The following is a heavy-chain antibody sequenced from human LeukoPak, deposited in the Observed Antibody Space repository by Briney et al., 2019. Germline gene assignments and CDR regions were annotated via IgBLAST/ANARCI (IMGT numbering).Heavy chain of an antibody. CDR2: INPSGGST. CDR1: GYTFTSYF. J-gene: IGHJ4*02. V-gene: IGHV1-46*01. D-gene: IGHD1-26*01. Sequence: ASVKVSCKASGYTFTSYFMHWVRQAPGQGLEWMGIINPSGGSTSYAQKYQVRVTMTRDMSTSTVYMELSSLRSEATAVYYCARASDSGSSHFDYWGQGTLVTVSS. CDR3: ARASDSGSSHFDY.